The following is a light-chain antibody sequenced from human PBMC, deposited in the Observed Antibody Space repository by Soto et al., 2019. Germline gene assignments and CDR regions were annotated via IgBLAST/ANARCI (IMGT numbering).Light chain of an antibody. CDR1: SSDVGGYNY. V-gene: IGLV2-14*01. CDR3: ISYRSSNTNV. Sequence: QSALTQPASVSGSPGQSITISCTGTSSDVGGYNYVSWYQQHPGKAPKLMIYDVSTRPSGVSNRFSASKSGNTASLTISGHQAEDEADYYCISYRSSNTNVFGTGTQLTVL. J-gene: IGLJ1*01. CDR2: DVS.